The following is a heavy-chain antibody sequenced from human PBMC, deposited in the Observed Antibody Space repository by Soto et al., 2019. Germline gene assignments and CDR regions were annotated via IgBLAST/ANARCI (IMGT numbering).Heavy chain of an antibody. CDR2: IWYDGSNK. J-gene: IGHJ6*02. Sequence: AGGSLRLSCAASGFTFSSYGMHWVRQAPGKGLEWVAVIWYDGSNKYYADSVKGRFTISRDNSKNTLYLQMNSLRAEDTAVYYCARDPSLPAAIQRTQGHYYYYGMDVWGQGTTVTVSS. CDR3: ARDPSLPAAIQRTQGHYYYYGMDV. D-gene: IGHD2-2*01. CDR1: GFTFSSYG. V-gene: IGHV3-33*01.